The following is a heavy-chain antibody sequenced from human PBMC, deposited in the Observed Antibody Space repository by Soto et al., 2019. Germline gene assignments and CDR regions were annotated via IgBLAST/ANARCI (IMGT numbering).Heavy chain of an antibody. V-gene: IGHV3-74*03. CDR3: TTAEVDY. CDR2: MTGDGRTT. J-gene: IGHJ4*02. Sequence: GGSLRLSCAASGFTFGDYWMHWVRQPPGKGPEWVSRMTGDGRTTQYADSVKGRFTASRDNAKSTLYLQMNSLRAEDTAVYYCTTAEVDYWGPGTLVTVSS. CDR1: GFTFGDYW.